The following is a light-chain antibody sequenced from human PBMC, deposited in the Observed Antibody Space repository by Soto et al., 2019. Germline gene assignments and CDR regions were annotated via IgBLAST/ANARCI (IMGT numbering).Light chain of an antibody. Sequence: QSALTQPASVSGSPGQSITISCTGTSGDVGGYYYVSWYQQLPGKAPKLMISEVSNRPSGVSNRFSGSKSGNTASLTISGLEAEDEDDYYCSSYPAGGTIFGTGTKLTVL. V-gene: IGLV2-14*01. CDR3: SSYPAGGTI. CDR2: EVS. CDR1: SGDVGGYYY. J-gene: IGLJ1*01.